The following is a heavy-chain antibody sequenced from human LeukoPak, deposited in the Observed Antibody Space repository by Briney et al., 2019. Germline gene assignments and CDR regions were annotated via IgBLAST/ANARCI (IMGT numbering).Heavy chain of an antibody. V-gene: IGHV3-23*01. CDR2: ISAGGGST. J-gene: IGHJ4*02. D-gene: IGHD4-17*01. CDR3: ARTAIGDYVRFPNDY. CDR1: GFTFRSYA. Sequence: GGSLRLSCAASGFTFRSYAMSWVRQAPGKGLEWVSAISAGGGSTYYADSVKGRFTISRDNSKNTLYLQMNSLRAEDTALYYCARTAIGDYVRFPNDYWGQGTLVTVSS.